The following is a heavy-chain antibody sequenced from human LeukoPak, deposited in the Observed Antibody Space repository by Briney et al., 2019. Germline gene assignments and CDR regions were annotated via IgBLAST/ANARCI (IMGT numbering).Heavy chain of an antibody. CDR3: ARGSDGAFDI. V-gene: IGHV3-7*04. CDR2: IKKDGSEK. CDR1: GFMFSSYW. J-gene: IGHJ3*02. D-gene: IGHD1-26*01. Sequence: GGSLRLSCAASGFMFSSYWMNWVRQAPGKGLEWVANIKKDGSEKYYVDSVKGRSTISRDNAKNSLYLQMNSLRAEDTAVYYCARGSDGAFDIWGQGTMVTVPS.